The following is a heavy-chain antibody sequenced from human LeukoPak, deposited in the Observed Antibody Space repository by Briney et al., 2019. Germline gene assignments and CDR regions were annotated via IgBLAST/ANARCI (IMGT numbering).Heavy chain of an antibody. V-gene: IGHV4-4*07. D-gene: IGHD5-18*01. J-gene: IGHJ4*02. Sequence: PSETLSLTCTVSGGSISDDYWSWIRQPAGKGLEWIGRIFSSGTTNYNPSLKSRVTMSVDTSKNHFSLKLSSVTAADTAVYYCAKYIFGSDYFEYWGQGTLVTISS. CDR1: GGSISDDY. CDR2: IFSSGTT. CDR3: AKYIFGSDYFEY.